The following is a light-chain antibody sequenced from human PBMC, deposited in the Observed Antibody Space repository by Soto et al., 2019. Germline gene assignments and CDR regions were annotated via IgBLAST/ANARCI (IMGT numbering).Light chain of an antibody. V-gene: IGKV3-15*01. CDR2: GAS. Sequence: EIVMTQSPATLSVSPGERATLSCRASQSVSSNLAWYQQKPGQAARLLIYGASTRALGIPARFSGSGSGTEFTLTISSLQSEDFAVYYCQQYNNWPLYTFGQGTKLDIK. CDR3: QQYNNWPLYT. J-gene: IGKJ2*01. CDR1: QSVSSN.